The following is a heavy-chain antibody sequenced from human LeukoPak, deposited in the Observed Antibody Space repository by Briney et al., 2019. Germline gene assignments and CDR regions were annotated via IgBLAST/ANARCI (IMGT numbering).Heavy chain of an antibody. CDR2: ISYDGSNK. Sequence: GGSLRLSCAASGFTFSSYAMHWVRQAPGKGLEWVAVISYDGSNKYYADSVKGRFTISRDNSKNTLYLQMNSLRAEDTAVYYCARDGPNPTMAAARYLDYWGQGTLVTVSS. CDR3: ARDGPNPTMAAARYLDY. CDR1: GFTFSSYA. D-gene: IGHD6-13*01. V-gene: IGHV3-30-3*01. J-gene: IGHJ4*02.